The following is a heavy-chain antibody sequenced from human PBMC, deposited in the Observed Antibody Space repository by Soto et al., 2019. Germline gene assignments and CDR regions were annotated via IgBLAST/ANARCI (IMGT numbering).Heavy chain of an antibody. D-gene: IGHD6-13*01. V-gene: IGHV1-69*13. CDR1: GGTFTSYA. J-gene: IGHJ6*02. CDR3: ARLCPGIAAAGPRPLDV. CDR2: IIPIFGTA. Sequence: ASVKFSCKASGGTFTSYAIRWGPEAPGQGLEWMGGIIPIFGTANSAEKFQGRVTITADESTSTAYMELSSLRSEDTAVYDCARLCPGIAAAGPRPLDVWGQGTTVTVSS.